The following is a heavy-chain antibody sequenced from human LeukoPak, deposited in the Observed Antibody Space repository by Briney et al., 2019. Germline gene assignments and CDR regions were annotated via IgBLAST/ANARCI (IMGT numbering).Heavy chain of an antibody. CDR2: ISYDGSNK. D-gene: IGHD3-10*01. J-gene: IGHJ6*02. Sequence: GGSLRLSCAASGFTFSSYALHWVRQAPGKGLGWVAVISYDGSNKYYADSVKGRFTISRDNSKNTLYLQMSSLRAEDTAVYYCARDRRTYYGSGSYYYGMDVWGQGTTVTVSS. CDR3: ARDRRTYYGSGSYYYGMDV. V-gene: IGHV3-30-3*01. CDR1: GFTFSSYA.